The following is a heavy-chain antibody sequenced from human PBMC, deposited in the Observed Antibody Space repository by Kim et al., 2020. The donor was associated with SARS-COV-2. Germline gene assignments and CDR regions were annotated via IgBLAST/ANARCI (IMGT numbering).Heavy chain of an antibody. D-gene: IGHD4-4*01. J-gene: IGHJ4*02. CDR2: IYHSGYT. Sequence: SETLSLTCVVSGGSISSNNWWSWVRQPPGKGLEWIGKIYHSGYTDYNPSLKSRVTISVDKSKNQFSLKLNSVTAADTALYYCARDRGVTTECDYWGQGTLVTVSS. CDR3: ARDRGVTTECDY. V-gene: IGHV4-4*02. CDR1: GGSISSNNW.